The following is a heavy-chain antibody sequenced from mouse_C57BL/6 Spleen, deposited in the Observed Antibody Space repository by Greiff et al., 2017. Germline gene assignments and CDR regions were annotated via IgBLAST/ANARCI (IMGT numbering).Heavy chain of an antibody. D-gene: IGHD3-2*02. CDR1: GYTFTSYW. CDR2: INPSSGYT. J-gene: IGHJ2*01. CDR3: ARGSSGLFDY. V-gene: IGHV1-7*01. Sequence: VQLQQSGAELAKPGASVKLSCKASGYTFTSYWMNLVKQRPGQGLEWIGYINPSSGYTKYNQKFKDKATLTADTSSSTAYMQLSSLTYEDSAVYYCARGSSGLFDYWGQGTTLTGSS.